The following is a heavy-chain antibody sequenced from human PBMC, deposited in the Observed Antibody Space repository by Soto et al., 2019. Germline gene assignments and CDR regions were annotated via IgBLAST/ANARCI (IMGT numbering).Heavy chain of an antibody. CDR1: GFTFSSYC. D-gene: IGHD2-2*01. J-gene: IGHJ4*02. V-gene: IGHV3-7*01. Sequence: EGQLVESGGGLVQPGGSLRLSCAASGFTFSSYCMSWVRQAPGKGLEWVANIKQDGSEQYYVDSVKGRFTISRDNAKNALYLQMNSLRAEDTAVYYCARNIIVVVPAARSFEYWGQGTLVPVSA. CDR2: IKQDGSEQ. CDR3: ARNIIVVVPAARSFEY.